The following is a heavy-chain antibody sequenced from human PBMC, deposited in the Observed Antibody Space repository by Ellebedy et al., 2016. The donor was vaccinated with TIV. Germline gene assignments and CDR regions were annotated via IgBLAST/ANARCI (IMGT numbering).Heavy chain of an antibody. CDR1: GYTFTSYG. Sequence: ASVKVSCXASGYTFTSYGISWVRQAPGQGLEWMGWISAYNGNTDYAQKLQDRVTMTTDTSTSTVYMELRSLRSDDTAVYYCARDTWGDLDYWGQGTPVTVSS. CDR2: ISAYNGNT. D-gene: IGHD3-16*01. CDR3: ARDTWGDLDY. V-gene: IGHV1-18*01. J-gene: IGHJ4*02.